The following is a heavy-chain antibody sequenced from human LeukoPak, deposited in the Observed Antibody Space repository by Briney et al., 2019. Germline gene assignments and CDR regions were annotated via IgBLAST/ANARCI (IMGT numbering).Heavy chain of an antibody. CDR2: ISSSNTYI. J-gene: IGHJ4*02. V-gene: IGHV3-21*01. Sequence: GGSLRLSCAASGFTFSSYFMNWVRQAPGKGLEWVSSISSSNTYIYYADSVKGRFTISRDNAKNSVYLQMNSLRAADTAVYYCARGLCGGDCYDYWGQGTLVTVSS. CDR3: ARGLCGGDCYDY. D-gene: IGHD2-21*02. CDR1: GFTFSSYF.